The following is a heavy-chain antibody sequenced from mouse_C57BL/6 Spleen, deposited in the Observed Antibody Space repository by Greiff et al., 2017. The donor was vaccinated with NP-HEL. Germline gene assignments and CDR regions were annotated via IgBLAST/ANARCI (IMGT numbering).Heavy chain of an antibody. J-gene: IGHJ2*01. CDR1: GYTFTSYW. D-gene: IGHD1-1*01. CDR2: IYPSDSET. Sequence: VQLQQSGAELVRPGSSVKLSCKASGYTFTSYWMDWVKQRPGQGLEWIGNIYPSDSETHYNQKFKDKATLTVDKSSSTAYMQLSSLTSEDSAVYYCARNYGSSYGDYWGQGTTLTVSS. CDR3: ARNYGSSYGDY. V-gene: IGHV1-61*01.